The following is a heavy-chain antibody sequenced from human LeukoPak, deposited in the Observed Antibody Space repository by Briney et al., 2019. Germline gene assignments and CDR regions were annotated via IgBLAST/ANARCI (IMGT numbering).Heavy chain of an antibody. D-gene: IGHD2-21*02. V-gene: IGHV3-30*18. CDR1: GFTFSSYG. Sequence: PGGSLRLSCAASGFTFSSYGMHWVRQAPGKGLEWVAVISYDGSNKYYADSVKGRFTISRDNSKNTLYLQMNSLRAEDTAVYYCAKDHYPTVVPTAMGYWGQGTLVTVSS. CDR3: AKDHYPTVVPTAMGY. CDR2: ISYDGSNK. J-gene: IGHJ4*02.